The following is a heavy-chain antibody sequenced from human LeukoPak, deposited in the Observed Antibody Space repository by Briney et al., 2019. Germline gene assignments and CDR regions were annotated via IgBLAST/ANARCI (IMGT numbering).Heavy chain of an antibody. J-gene: IGHJ4*02. CDR1: GGSLSGYY. V-gene: IGHV4-34*01. Sequence: SETLSLTCAVYGGSLSGYYWSWIRQPPGKGLEWIGEINHSGSTNYNPSLKSRVTISVDTSKNQFSLKLSSVTAADTAVYYCAGTPGYSSGWYVFTLDYWGQGTLVTVSS. CDR3: AGTPGYSSGWYVFTLDY. D-gene: IGHD6-19*01. CDR2: INHSGST.